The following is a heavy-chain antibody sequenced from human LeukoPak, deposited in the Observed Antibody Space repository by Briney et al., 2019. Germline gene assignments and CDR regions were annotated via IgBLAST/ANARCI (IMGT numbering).Heavy chain of an antibody. D-gene: IGHD3-3*02. Sequence: GGSLRLSCATSGFIFSSYPMSWVRQAPGKGLEWVSTINFSSGIIYYADSVKGRLTTSRDNSKSTLYLQMNSLRAEDTGVYYCAKISSWHTVAFDFWGHGTLVTVSS. CDR3: AKISSWHTVAFDF. CDR1: GFIFSSYP. J-gene: IGHJ4*01. V-gene: IGHV3-23*01. CDR2: INFSSGII.